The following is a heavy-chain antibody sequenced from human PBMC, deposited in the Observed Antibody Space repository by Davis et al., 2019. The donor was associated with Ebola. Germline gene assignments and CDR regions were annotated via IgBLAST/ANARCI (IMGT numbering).Heavy chain of an antibody. V-gene: IGHV3-15*01. J-gene: IGHJ3*02. CDR3: LFDVVVPAANAFDI. CDR2: IKSKTDGGTT. Sequence: GESLKISCAASGFTFSNAWMSWVRQAPGKGLEWVGRIKSKTDGGTTDYAAPVKGRFTISRDDSKNTLYLQMNSLKTEDTAVYYCLFDVVVPAANAFDIWGQGTMVTVSS. D-gene: IGHD2-2*01. CDR1: GFTFSNAW.